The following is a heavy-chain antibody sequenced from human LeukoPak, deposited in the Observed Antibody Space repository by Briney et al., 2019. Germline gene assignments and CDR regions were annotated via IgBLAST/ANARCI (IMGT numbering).Heavy chain of an antibody. Sequence: GGSLRLSCAASGFTCSSYWMSWVRQAPGKGLEWVANIKQAGSEKYYVDSVKGRFTISRDNAKNSLYLQMNSLRAEDTAIYYCAKHPHIVVVVAASGGDWFDPWGQGTLVTVSS. V-gene: IGHV3-7*03. CDR3: AKHPHIVVVVAASGGDWFDP. D-gene: IGHD2-15*01. CDR2: IKQAGSEK. CDR1: GFTCSSYW. J-gene: IGHJ5*02.